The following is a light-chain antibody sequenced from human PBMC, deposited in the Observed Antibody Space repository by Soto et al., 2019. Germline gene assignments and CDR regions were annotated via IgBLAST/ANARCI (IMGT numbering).Light chain of an antibody. CDR1: HSISSN. CDR2: RTS. Sequence: DIVITQTPATLSVSPGEGATLSCRASHSISSNVAWQQQKPGQAPRLLMSRTSTRATRIPARFSGSGSGTEFTLTISSLQSEDFAGDYCQQDNNWPRTFCQGTNVDIK. V-gene: IGKV3-15*01. J-gene: IGKJ1*01. CDR3: QQDNNWPRT.